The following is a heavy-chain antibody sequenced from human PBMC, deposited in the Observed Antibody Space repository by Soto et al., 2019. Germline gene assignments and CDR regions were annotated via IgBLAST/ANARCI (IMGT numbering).Heavy chain of an antibody. Sequence: SATMSLTCTVSAGSISIGDYYWSCIRQPPGKGLEWIGYIYYSGSTYYNPSLKSRVTISVDTSKNQFSLKLSSVTAADTAVYYCARDPNVRYYYDSSGHSQLDPRRQGTLVIVSS. CDR3: ARDPNVRYYYDSSGHSQLDP. V-gene: IGHV4-30-4*01. J-gene: IGHJ5*02. D-gene: IGHD3-22*01. CDR2: IYYSGST. CDR1: AGSISIGDYY.